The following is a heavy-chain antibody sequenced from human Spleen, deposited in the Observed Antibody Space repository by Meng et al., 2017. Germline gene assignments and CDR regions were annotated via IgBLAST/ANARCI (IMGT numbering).Heavy chain of an antibody. J-gene: IGHJ5*02. CDR3: ARSVNWFDP. CDR2: IYSSGST. V-gene: IGHV4-4*07. D-gene: IGHD5/OR15-5a*01. Sequence: QVQLQGCGPGLVKPSEALSLPCSVSGGSISLSYWSWIRQPAGEGLEWIGRIYSSGSTNYNPSLKSRLTMSVDTSKNQFSMSLSSVTAADTAVYYCARSVNWFDPWGQGTLVTVPS. CDR1: GGSISLSY.